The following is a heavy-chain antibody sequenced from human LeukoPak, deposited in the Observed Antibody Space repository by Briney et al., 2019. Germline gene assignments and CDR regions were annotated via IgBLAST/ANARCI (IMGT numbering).Heavy chain of an antibody. D-gene: IGHD2-15*01. CDR3: ARGPYCSGGSCYPAPYYYYGMDV. J-gene: IGHJ6*02. Sequence: SETLSLTCAVYGGSFSGYYWSWIRQPPGKGPEWIGEINHSGSTNYNPSLKSRVTISVDTSKNQFSLKLSSVTAADTAVYYCARGPYCSGGSCYPAPYYYYGMDVWGQGTTVTVSS. CDR2: INHSGST. CDR1: GGSFSGYY. V-gene: IGHV4-34*01.